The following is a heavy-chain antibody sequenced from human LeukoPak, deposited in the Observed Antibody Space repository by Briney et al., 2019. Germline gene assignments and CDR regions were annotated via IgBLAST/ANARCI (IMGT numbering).Heavy chain of an antibody. CDR2: ISGSGGST. CDR3: AKTTMVRGVDVNWFDP. Sequence: GGSLRLSCAASGFTFSSYAMSWVRQAPGKGLKWVSAISGSGGSTYYADSVKGRFTISRDNSKNTLYLQMNSLRAEDTAVYYCAKTTMVRGVDVNWFDPWGQGTLVTVSS. V-gene: IGHV3-23*01. D-gene: IGHD3-10*01. CDR1: GFTFSSYA. J-gene: IGHJ5*02.